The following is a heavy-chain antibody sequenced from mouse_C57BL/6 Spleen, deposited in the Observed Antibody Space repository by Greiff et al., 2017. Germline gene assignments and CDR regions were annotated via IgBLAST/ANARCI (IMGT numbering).Heavy chain of an antibody. CDR1: GYTFTSYW. CDR3: ARSRSNYAPGFAY. CDR2: SYPSDSET. J-gene: IGHJ3*01. D-gene: IGHD2-5*01. V-gene: IGHV1-61*01. Sequence: QVQLQQPGAELVRPGSSVKLSCKASGYTFTSYWMDWVKQRPGQGLEWIGNSYPSDSETHYNQKFKDKATLTVDKSSSTAYMQLSSLTSEDSAVYYCARSRSNYAPGFAYWGQGTLVTVSA.